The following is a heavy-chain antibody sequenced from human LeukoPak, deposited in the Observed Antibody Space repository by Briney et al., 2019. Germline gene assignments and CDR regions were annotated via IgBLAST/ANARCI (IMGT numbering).Heavy chain of an antibody. J-gene: IGHJ5*02. Sequence: ASVKVSCKVSGYTLTELSMHWVRQAPGKGLEWMGGFDPEDGETIYAQKFQGRVTMTEDTSTDTAYMELSSLRSEDTAVYYCARGTYYDFWSGYSYNNWFDPWGQGTLVTVSS. D-gene: IGHD3-3*01. CDR1: GYTLTELS. CDR2: FDPEDGET. CDR3: ARGTYYDFWSGYSYNNWFDP. V-gene: IGHV1-24*01.